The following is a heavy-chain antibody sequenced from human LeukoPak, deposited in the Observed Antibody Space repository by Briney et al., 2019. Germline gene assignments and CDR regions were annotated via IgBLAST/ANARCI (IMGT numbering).Heavy chain of an antibody. CDR2: MNPNSGNT. D-gene: IGHD2-15*01. CDR3: ARGRRGGYSRYNWLDP. CDR1: GYTFTSYD. Sequence: ASVKVSCKASGYTFTSYDINWVRQATGQGLEWMGWMNPNSGNTGYAQKFQGRVTITRNTSISTAYMELSSLRSEDTAVYYCARGRRGGYSRYNWLDPWGQGTLVTVSS. J-gene: IGHJ5*02. V-gene: IGHV1-8*03.